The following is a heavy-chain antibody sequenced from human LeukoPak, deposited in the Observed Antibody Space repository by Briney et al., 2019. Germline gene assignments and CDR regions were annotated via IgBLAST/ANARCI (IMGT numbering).Heavy chain of an antibody. CDR3: ARGMGATTQSLFDQ. CDR2: IGTAGDT. D-gene: IGHD1-26*01. CDR1: GFTFSSYD. V-gene: IGHV3-13*04. Sequence: GGSLRLSCAASGFTFSSYDMHWVRQATGKGREWVSGIGTAGDTYYPGSVKGRFTISRENAKNSLYLQMNSLRAGDTAVYYCARGMGATTQSLFDQWGQGTLVTVSS. J-gene: IGHJ4*02.